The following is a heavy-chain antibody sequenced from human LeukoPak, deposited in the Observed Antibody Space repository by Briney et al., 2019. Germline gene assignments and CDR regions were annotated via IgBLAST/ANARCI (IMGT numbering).Heavy chain of an antibody. D-gene: IGHD6-6*01. CDR3: AREGNVLAARRKRSFDP. CDR1: GGSFSGYC. V-gene: IGHV4-34*01. CDR2: INHSGST. J-gene: IGHJ5*02. Sequence: KPSETLSLTCAVYGGSFSGYCWSWIRQPPGKGLEWIGEINHSGSTNYNPSLKSRVTISVDTSKNQFSLKLSSVTAADTAVYYCAREGNVLAARRKRSFDPWGQGTLVTVSS.